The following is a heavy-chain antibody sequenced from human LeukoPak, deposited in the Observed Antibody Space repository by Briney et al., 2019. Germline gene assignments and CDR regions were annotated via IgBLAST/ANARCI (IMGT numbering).Heavy chain of an antibody. CDR3: ARSLTMIRGVIGNWFDP. D-gene: IGHD3-10*01. CDR1: GYSFTSYW. V-gene: IGHV5-51*01. J-gene: IGHJ5*02. Sequence: EALKISCKGSGYSFTSYWIGWVRQMPGKSLEWMGIIYPGDSDTRYSPSFQGQVTISADKSISTAYLQWSSLKASDTAMYYCARSLTMIRGVIGNWFDPWGQGTLVTVSS. CDR2: IYPGDSDT.